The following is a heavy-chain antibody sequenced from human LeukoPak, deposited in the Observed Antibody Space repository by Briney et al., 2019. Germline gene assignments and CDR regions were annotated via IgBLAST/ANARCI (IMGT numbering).Heavy chain of an antibody. CDR1: GYSISSGYY. V-gene: IGHV4-38-2*02. CDR2: IYHSGST. Sequence: SETLSLTCTVSGYSISSGYYWGWIRQPPGKGLEWIGSIYHSGSTYYNPSLKSRVTISVDTSKNQFSLKLCSVTAADTAVYYCARAVNGYYYYYYMDVWGKGTTVTVSS. J-gene: IGHJ6*03. D-gene: IGHD1-1*01. CDR3: ARAVNGYYYYYYMDV.